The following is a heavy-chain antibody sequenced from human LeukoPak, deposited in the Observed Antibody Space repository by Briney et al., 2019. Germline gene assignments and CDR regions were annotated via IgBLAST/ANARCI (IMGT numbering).Heavy chain of an antibody. CDR2: IYYSGST. D-gene: IGHD6-19*01. CDR3: ARQNIAVAGRGGFDP. J-gene: IGHJ5*02. CDR1: GGSISSYY. Sequence: SETLSLTCTVSGGSISSYYWSWIRQPPGKGLEGMGYIYYSGSTNYNPSLKSRVTLSLDAPKNQFSLKLSSVTTADTAVYYCARQNIAVAGRGGFDPWGQGTLVTVSS. V-gene: IGHV4-59*01.